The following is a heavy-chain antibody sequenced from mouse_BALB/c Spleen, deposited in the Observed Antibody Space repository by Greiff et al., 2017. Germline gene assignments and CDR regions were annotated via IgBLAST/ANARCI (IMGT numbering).Heavy chain of an antibody. D-gene: IGHD1-1*01. V-gene: IGHV5-12-1*01. CDR1: GFAFSSYD. CDR2: ISSGGGST. Sequence: EVHLVESGGGLVKPGGSLKLSCAASGFAFSSYDMSWVRQTPEKRLEWVAYISSGGGSTYYPDTVKGRFTISRDNAKNTLYLQMSSLKSEDTAMYYCARQDYYGSSLSWFAYWGQGTLVTVSA. CDR3: ARQDYYGSSLSWFAY. J-gene: IGHJ3*01.